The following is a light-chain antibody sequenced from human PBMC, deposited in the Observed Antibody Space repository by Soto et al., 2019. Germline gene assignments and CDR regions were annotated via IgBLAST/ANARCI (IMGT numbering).Light chain of an antibody. V-gene: IGKV1D-12*01. J-gene: IGKJ4*01. Sequence: DIQMTQSPSSVSASVGDRVIITCRASQGISSWLVWYQQKLGEAPKLLIFAASRLQSGVPSRFSGSGSGTDFTRTISSLQPEDCGTYFCQQADSFPLTVGGGTKVEIK. CDR1: QGISSW. CDR3: QQADSFPLT. CDR2: AAS.